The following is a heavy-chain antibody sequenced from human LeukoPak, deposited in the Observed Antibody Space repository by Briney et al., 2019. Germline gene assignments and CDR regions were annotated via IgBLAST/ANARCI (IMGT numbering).Heavy chain of an antibody. Sequence: SETLSLTCTVSGGSISSGDYYWSWIRQPPGKGLEWIGYIYYSGSTYYNPSLKSRVTISVDTSKNQFSLKLSSVTAADTAVYYCARGSGSYCFDYWGQGTLVTVSS. CDR2: IYYSGST. V-gene: IGHV4-30-4*08. D-gene: IGHD1-26*01. J-gene: IGHJ4*02. CDR3: ARGSGSYCFDY. CDR1: GGSISSGDYY.